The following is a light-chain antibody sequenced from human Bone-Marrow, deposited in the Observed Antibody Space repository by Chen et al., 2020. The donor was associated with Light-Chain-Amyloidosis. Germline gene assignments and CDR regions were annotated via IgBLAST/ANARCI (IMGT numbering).Light chain of an antibody. CDR1: QSISTS. Sequence: DILLTQSPSSLSASVGDRVTITCRASQSISTSLHWYQQKPGNAPNLLSYAASNLRSGVPSRFSGSGYGTDFTLTISSLQPEDLATYFWQQSYTTPPYTFGQGTKLQIK. CDR2: AAS. V-gene: IGKV1-39*01. CDR3: QQSYTTPPYT. J-gene: IGKJ2*01.